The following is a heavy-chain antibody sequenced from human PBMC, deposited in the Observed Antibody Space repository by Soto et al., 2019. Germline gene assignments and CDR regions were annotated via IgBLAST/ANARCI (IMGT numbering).Heavy chain of an antibody. D-gene: IGHD2-8*01. CDR3: ATIVLQPA. V-gene: IGHV1-2*02. J-gene: IGHJ5*02. CDR1: GYTFTGYH. Sequence: QVQLVQSGAEVEKPGASVKVSCKASGYTFTGYHMHWVRQAPGQGLEWMGWIDPNSGDTKFAQKFQGRLTMTTDTSMSTASMELSRLRSDDTAVYYCATIVLQPAWGQGTLVTVSS. CDR2: IDPNSGDT.